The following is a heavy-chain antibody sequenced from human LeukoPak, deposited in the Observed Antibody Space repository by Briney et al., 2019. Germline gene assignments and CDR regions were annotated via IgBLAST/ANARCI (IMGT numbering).Heavy chain of an antibody. CDR2: IYHSGSP. J-gene: IGHJ2*01. Sequence: PSETLSLTCAVYGVSFSGYYWSWIRQPPGKGLEWIGEIYHSGSPNYNPSLKSRVTISLDKSKSQFSLKLSSVTAADTAVYYCARDAGATSTNWYFDLWGRGTLVTVSS. V-gene: IGHV4-34*01. CDR3: ARDAGATSTNWYFDL. CDR1: GVSFSGYY. D-gene: IGHD1-26*01.